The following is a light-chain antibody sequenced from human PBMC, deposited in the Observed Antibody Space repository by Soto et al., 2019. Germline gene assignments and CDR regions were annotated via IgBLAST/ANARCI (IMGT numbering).Light chain of an antibody. V-gene: IGKV3-20*01. CDR2: GVS. J-gene: IGKJ2*01. CDR3: QQSYSTPYT. CDR1: QSVSSY. Sequence: EIVLTQSPGTLSLSPGERATLSCRASQSVSSYLAWYQQKPGQAPRLLIYGVSSRATGIPDRFSGSGSGTDFTLTISRLEPEDVAAYFCQQSYSTPYTFGRGTKLEIK.